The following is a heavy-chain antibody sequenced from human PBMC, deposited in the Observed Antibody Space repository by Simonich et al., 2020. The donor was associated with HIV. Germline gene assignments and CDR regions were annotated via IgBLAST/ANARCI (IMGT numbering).Heavy chain of an antibody. CDR2: FDPENLET. Sequence: QVQLVQSGAEVKKPGASVKVSCQVSGYTLTGLSMHWVRQAPGKGLEWMGGFDPENLETIYAQNFQGRVSMTEDTSTDTAYMELSSLRSEDTAVYYCASRSSRFNFDFWGQGTRVTVSS. J-gene: IGHJ4*02. CDR1: GYTLTGLS. V-gene: IGHV1-24*01. D-gene: IGHD6-13*01. CDR3: ASRSSRFNFDF.